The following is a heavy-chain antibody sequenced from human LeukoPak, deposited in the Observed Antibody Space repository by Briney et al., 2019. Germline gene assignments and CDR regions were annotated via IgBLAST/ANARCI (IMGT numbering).Heavy chain of an antibody. Sequence: SETLSLTCTVSGGSISSTTYYWGWIRRPPGKGLEWIGSIYYSGSTYYNPSLKSRVTISVDTSKNQFSLKLSSVTAADTAVYYCASQYYDFWSGYYGWGQGTLVTVSS. J-gene: IGHJ4*02. CDR2: IYYSGST. CDR3: ASQYYDFWSGYYG. V-gene: IGHV4-39*01. D-gene: IGHD3-3*01. CDR1: GGSISSTTYY.